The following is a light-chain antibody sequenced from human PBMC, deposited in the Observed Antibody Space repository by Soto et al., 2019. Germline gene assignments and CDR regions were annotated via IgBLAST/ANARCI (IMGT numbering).Light chain of an antibody. Sequence: ALPLTQSPSSLSASVGDRVTITCRASQGISSALAWYQQKPGKAPKLLIFDASSLKSGVPSRFSGSGSGTDFTLTISSLQPEDFATYYCQQFNSDPSFGGGTKVEI. V-gene: IGKV1-13*02. CDR1: QGISSA. J-gene: IGKJ4*01. CDR3: QQFNSDPS. CDR2: DAS.